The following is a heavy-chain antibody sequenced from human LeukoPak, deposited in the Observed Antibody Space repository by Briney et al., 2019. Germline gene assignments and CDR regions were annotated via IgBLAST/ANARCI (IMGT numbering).Heavy chain of an antibody. Sequence: GGSLRLSCAASGFTFSDYYMSWIRQAPGKGLEWVSYISSSGSTIYYADSVKGRFTISRDNAKNSLYLQMNSLRAEDTAVYYCARDALIVAAAGNNWFDPWGQGTLVTVSS. J-gene: IGHJ5*02. D-gene: IGHD6-13*01. CDR1: GFTFSDYY. CDR3: ARDALIVAAAGNNWFDP. CDR2: ISSSGSTI. V-gene: IGHV3-11*04.